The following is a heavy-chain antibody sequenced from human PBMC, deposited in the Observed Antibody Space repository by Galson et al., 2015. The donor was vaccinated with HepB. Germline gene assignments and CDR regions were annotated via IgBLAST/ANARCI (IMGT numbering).Heavy chain of an antibody. V-gene: IGHV3-48*01. CDR3: ATSVFGS. J-gene: IGHJ4*02. CDR1: GFTFSVIN. CDR2: ISGSSRTI. Sequence: SLRLSCAASGFTFSVINMNWVRQAPGKGLEWVSDISGSSRTIYYADSVKGRFTISRDNAKNSLYLQMNSLRAEDTAVYYCATSVFGSWGQGTLVTVSS.